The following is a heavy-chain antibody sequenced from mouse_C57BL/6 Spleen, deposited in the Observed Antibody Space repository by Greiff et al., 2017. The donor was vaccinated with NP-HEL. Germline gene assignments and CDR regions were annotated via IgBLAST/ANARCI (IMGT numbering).Heavy chain of an antibody. CDR3: ARHEDGYYRYAMDY. Sequence: EVKLMESGGDLVKPGGSLKLSCAASGFTFSSYGMSWVRQTPDKRLEWVATISSGGSYTYYPDSVKGRFTISRDNAKNTLYLQMSSLKSEDTAMYYCARHEDGYYRYAMDYWGQGTSVTVSS. J-gene: IGHJ4*01. CDR2: ISSGGSYT. V-gene: IGHV5-6*01. CDR1: GFTFSSYG. D-gene: IGHD2-3*01.